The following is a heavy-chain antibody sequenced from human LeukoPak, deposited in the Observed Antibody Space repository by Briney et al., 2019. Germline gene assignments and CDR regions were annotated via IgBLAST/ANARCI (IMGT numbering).Heavy chain of an antibody. CDR3: ARVGYYDSSGYYFGY. D-gene: IGHD3-22*01. CDR2: IYHSGST. CDR1: GGSISSSNW. Sequence: SETLSLTCAVSGGSISSSNWWSWVRQPPGKGLEWIGEIYHSGSTNYNPSLKSRVTISVDKSKNQFSLKLSSVTAADTAVYYCARVGYYDSSGYYFGYWGQGILVTVSS. V-gene: IGHV4-4*02. J-gene: IGHJ4*02.